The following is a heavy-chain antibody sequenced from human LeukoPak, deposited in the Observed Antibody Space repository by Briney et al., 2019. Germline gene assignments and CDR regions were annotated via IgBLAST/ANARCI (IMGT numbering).Heavy chain of an antibody. CDR3: AREAGSTWHPVDY. Sequence: GGSLRLSCAASGFTFSSYGMHWVRQAPGKGLEWVTFIRYDGSNEYYADSVKGRFTVSRDNSKNTVYLQMHSLRAEDTAVYYCAREAGSTWHPVDYWGQGTLVTVSS. CDR1: GFTFSSYG. V-gene: IGHV3-30*02. CDR2: IRYDGSNE. D-gene: IGHD6-13*01. J-gene: IGHJ4*02.